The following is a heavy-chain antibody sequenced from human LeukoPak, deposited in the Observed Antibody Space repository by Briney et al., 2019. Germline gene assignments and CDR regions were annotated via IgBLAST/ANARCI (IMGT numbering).Heavy chain of an antibody. D-gene: IGHD6-25*01. J-gene: IGHJ4*02. V-gene: IGHV3-66*01. CDR1: GFIVSSNY. CDR3: TRDSYSSVWY. CDR2: IFTDGNT. Sequence: PGGSLRLSCAASGFIVSSNYMSWVRQAPGKGLEWVSVIFTDGNTYYADSVKGRFTISRDTSKNTVYLQMNTLRAEDTAVYYCTRDSYSSVWYWGQGTLVTVSS.